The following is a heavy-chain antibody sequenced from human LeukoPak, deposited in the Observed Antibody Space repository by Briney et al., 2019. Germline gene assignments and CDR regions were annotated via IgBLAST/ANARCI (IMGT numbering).Heavy chain of an antibody. CDR1: GFTFSSYE. Sequence: GGSLRLSCAASGFTFSSYEMNWVRQARGKGLEWVSYISGSGDTIYYTDSVKGRFTISRDNAKNSLSLQMNSLRVEDTAVYYCASSAVVASDHWGQGTLVTVSS. CDR2: ISGSGDTI. CDR3: ASSAVVASDH. D-gene: IGHD3-22*01. V-gene: IGHV3-48*03. J-gene: IGHJ4*02.